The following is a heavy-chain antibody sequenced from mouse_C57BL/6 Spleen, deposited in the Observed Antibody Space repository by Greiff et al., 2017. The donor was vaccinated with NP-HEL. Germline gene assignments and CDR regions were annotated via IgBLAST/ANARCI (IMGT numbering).Heavy chain of an antibody. V-gene: IGHV5-12*01. J-gene: IGHJ4*01. Sequence: VQLKESGGGLVQPGGSLKLSCAASGFTFSDYYMYWVRQTPEKRLEWVAYISNGGGSTYYPDTVKGRFTISRDNAKNTLYLQMSRLQSEDTAMYYCARRYGNYLYAMDYWGQGTSVTVSS. D-gene: IGHD2-1*01. CDR3: ARRYGNYLYAMDY. CDR1: GFTFSDYY. CDR2: ISNGGGST.